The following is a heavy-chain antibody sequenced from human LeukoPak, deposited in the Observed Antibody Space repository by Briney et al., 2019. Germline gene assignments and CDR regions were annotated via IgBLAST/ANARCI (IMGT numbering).Heavy chain of an antibody. CDR1: GFIFNNYG. D-gene: IGHD3-22*01. V-gene: IGHV3-23*01. Sequence: GGSLRLSCAASGFIFNNYGLIWVRQAPGKGLEWVSAISNDGGGTQYADFVEGRFTISRDNSKNTLFLQVSSLRAEDTALYYCAKGSSGYFADLWGQGTLVTVSS. J-gene: IGHJ5*02. CDR3: AKGSSGYFADL. CDR2: ISNDGGGT.